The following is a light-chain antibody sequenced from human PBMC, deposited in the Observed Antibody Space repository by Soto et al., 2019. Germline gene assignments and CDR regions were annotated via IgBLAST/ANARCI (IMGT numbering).Light chain of an antibody. CDR3: QQSYSTPI. CDR2: AAS. J-gene: IGKJ3*01. CDR1: QSISSY. Sequence: DIQMTQSPSSLSASVGDRVTITCRVSQSISSYLNWYQQKPGKAPKLLIYAASSLQSGVPSRFSGSGSGTDFTLTISSLQPEDFATYYCQQSYSTPIFGPGTKVDIK. V-gene: IGKV1-39*01.